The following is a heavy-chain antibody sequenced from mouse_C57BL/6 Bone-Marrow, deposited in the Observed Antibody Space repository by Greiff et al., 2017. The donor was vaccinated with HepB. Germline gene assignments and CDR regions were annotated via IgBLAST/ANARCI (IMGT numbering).Heavy chain of an antibody. CDR1: GYTFTSYW. CDR2: IDPSDSYT. Sequence: QVQLQQPGAELVMPGASVKLSCKASGYTFTSYWMHWVKQRPGQGLEWIGEIDPSDSYTNYNQKFKDKSTLTVDKSSSTAYMQLSSLTSEDSAVYYCAAYGNDGYWGQGTTLTVSS. J-gene: IGHJ2*01. V-gene: IGHV1-69*01. CDR3: AAYGNDGY. D-gene: IGHD2-2*01.